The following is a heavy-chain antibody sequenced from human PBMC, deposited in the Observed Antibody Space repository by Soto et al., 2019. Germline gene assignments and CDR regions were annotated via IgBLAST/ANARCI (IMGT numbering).Heavy chain of an antibody. CDR1: GGSISSSSDY. D-gene: IGHD6-19*01. CDR2: IYYSGST. V-gene: IGHV4-39*01. Sequence: SLTLSFTCTVSGGSISSSSDYCSWNRQPPGKGLEWIGRIYYSGSTYYNPSLKSRVTICVDTSKTQSSLKLSSVTAADTAVYYCARHGSYSSGWYSSFAYYYGMNVSGQGTTVTVSS. J-gene: IGHJ6*02. CDR3: ARHGSYSSGWYSSFAYYYGMNV.